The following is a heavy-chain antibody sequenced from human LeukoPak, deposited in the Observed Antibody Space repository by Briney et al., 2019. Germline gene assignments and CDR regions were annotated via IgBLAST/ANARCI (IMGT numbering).Heavy chain of an antibody. V-gene: IGHV3-7*01. CDR3: ARDAYCSTTSCKEYFDL. J-gene: IGHJ2*01. D-gene: IGHD2-2*01. CDR1: GLTFSRYW. CDR2: IKQDGSEK. Sequence: GGSLRLSCAASGLTFSRYWMNWVRQAPGKGPEWVANIKQDGSEKDYVDSVKGRFTISRDNAKNSLYLQMNSLRAEDTAVYYCARDAYCSTTSCKEYFDLWGRGTLVTVSS.